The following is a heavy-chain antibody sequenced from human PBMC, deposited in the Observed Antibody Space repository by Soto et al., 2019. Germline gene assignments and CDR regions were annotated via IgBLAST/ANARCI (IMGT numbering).Heavy chain of an antibody. D-gene: IGHD3-22*01. CDR1: GGSFSGYY. CDR3: ARGYNSSGYYAFDI. J-gene: IGHJ3*02. CDR2: INHSGST. Sequence: PSETLSLTCAVYGGSFSGYYWSWIRQPPRKGLEWIGEINHSGSTNYNPSLKSRVTISVDTSKNQFSLKLSSVTAADTAVYCCARGYNSSGYYAFDIWGQGTMVTVSS. V-gene: IGHV4-34*01.